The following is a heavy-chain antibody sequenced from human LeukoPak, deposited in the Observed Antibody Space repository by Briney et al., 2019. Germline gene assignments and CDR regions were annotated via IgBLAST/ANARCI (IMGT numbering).Heavy chain of an antibody. CDR2: ASGSGGST. J-gene: IGHJ4*02. Sequence: GGSLRLSCAASGFTFSSYAMSWVRQAPGKGLEWVSAASGSGGSTYYADSVKGRFTISRDNSKNTLYLQMDSLRAEDTAVYYCAKDLGSVVTPPSLDYWGQGTLVTVSS. D-gene: IGHD4-23*01. CDR1: GFTFSSYA. V-gene: IGHV3-23*01. CDR3: AKDLGSVVTPPSLDY.